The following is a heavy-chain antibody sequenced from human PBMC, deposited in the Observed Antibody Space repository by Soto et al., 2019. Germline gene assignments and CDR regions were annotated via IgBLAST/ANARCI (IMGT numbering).Heavy chain of an antibody. D-gene: IGHD3-22*01. J-gene: IGHJ4*02. CDR1: GLCVSRCA. Sequence: PGASLRSSGGPSGLCVSRCAISWVHKTTGKGLEWVSLVSGSGTSTYYADSVKGRFTISRDNSKNTLYLQMNSLRAEDTAVYYCAKDGSRGFYYDSSAYYSYFDYWGQGTLVTVSS. V-gene: IGHV3-23*01. CDR2: VSGSGTST. CDR3: AKDGSRGFYYDSSAYYSYFDY.